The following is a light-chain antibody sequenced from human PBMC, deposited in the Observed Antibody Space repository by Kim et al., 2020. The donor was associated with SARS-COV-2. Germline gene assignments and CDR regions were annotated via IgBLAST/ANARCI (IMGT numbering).Light chain of an antibody. CDR2: DVS. V-gene: IGLV2-14*03. CDR3: SSYTISSTLM. J-gene: IGLJ3*02. CDR1: SSDVGGYNY. Sequence: QSALTQPASVSGSPGQSITISCTGTSSDVGGYNYVSWYQQHPGKAPKLMIYDVSNRPSGVSIRFSGSKSGNTASLTISGLQAEDEADYYCSSYTISSTLMFGGGTQLTVL.